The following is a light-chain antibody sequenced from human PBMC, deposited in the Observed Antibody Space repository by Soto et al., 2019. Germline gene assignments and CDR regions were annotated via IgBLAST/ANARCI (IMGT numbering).Light chain of an antibody. J-gene: IGLJ1*01. Sequence: QSVLTQPPSASGTPGQMVTISCSGSSSNIGSDTVNWYQQLPGTAPKLLIYSNNQRPSGVPDRFSGSKSGTSASLAISGLQSEDEADYYCTSFRGSSHLYGFGTGTKVTVL. V-gene: IGLV1-44*01. CDR2: SNN. CDR3: TSFRGSSHLYG. CDR1: SSNIGSDT.